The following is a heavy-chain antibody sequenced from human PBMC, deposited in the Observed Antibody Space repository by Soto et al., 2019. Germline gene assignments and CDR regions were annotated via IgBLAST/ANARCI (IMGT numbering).Heavy chain of an antibody. J-gene: IGHJ4*02. CDR2: IWYDGSNK. V-gene: IGHV3-33*01. CDR1: GFTFSSYG. D-gene: IGHD2-15*01. CDR3: ARDIGSGYLDY. Sequence: PGGSLRLSCAASGFTFSSYGMHWVRQAPGKGLEWVAVIWYDGSNKYYADSVKGRFTISRDNSKNTLYLQMNSLRAEDTAVYYCARDIGSGYLDYWGQGTLVTVSS.